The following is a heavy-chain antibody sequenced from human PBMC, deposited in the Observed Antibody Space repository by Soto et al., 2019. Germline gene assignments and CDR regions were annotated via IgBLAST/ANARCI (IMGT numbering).Heavy chain of an antibody. D-gene: IGHD3-22*01. CDR3: ARDRVPKSSGFFPFDY. J-gene: IGHJ4*01. Sequence: QIQLVQSGAEVKKPGASVKVSCKASGYTFNIYGINWVRQAPGQGLEWMGWISAFNGKTNYAQNVQGRVTMTTDTSTSTAYVELRSLRSDDTAEYYCARDRVPKSSGFFPFDYWGHGTLVTVSS. CDR1: GYTFNIYG. V-gene: IGHV1-18*01. CDR2: ISAFNGKT.